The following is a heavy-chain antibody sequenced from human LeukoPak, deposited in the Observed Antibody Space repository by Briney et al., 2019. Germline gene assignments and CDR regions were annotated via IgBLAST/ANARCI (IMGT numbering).Heavy chain of an antibody. Sequence: GASVKVSCKASGYTFTDYYMHWVRQAPGQGLEWMGWINPNSGGTNYAQKFQGRVTMTRDTSISTAYMELSRLRSDDTAVYYGARDRLLWFGELLYPSNWFDPWGQGTLVTVSS. CDR2: INPNSGGT. V-gene: IGHV1-2*02. CDR3: ARDRLLWFGELLYPSNWFDP. CDR1: GYTFTDYY. J-gene: IGHJ5*02. D-gene: IGHD3-10*01.